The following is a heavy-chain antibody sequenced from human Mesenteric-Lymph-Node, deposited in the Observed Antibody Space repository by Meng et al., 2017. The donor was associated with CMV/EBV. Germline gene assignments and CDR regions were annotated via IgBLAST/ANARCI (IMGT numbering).Heavy chain of an antibody. D-gene: IGHD2-2*01. CDR1: GFTFSTNW. J-gene: IGHJ4*02. Sequence: GESLKISCAASGFTFSTNWMHWVRQAPGKGLVWVSGINGDGRRTTYADSVKGRFTISRDNAKNTLDLQMNSLRAEDTAVYYCAKGYCSSISCSGGYWGQGTLVTVSS. CDR2: INGDGRRT. V-gene: IGHV3-74*01. CDR3: AKGYCSSISCSGGY.